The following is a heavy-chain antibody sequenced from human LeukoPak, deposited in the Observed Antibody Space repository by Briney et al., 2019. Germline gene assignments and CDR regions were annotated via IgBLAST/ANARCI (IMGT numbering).Heavy chain of an antibody. CDR3: ANSGYSSSWPHFDY. CDR2: ISGSGDST. V-gene: IGHV3-23*01. CDR1: GFTFSSYA. Sequence: PGGSLRLSCAASGFTFSSYAMSWVRQAPGKGLEWVSAISGSGDSTYYADSVKGRFTISRDNSKNTLYLQMNSLRADDTAVYYCANSGYSSSWPHFDYWGQGALVIVSS. D-gene: IGHD6-13*01. J-gene: IGHJ4*02.